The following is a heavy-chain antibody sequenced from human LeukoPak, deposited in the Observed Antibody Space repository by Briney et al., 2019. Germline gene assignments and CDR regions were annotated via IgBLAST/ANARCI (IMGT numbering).Heavy chain of an antibody. J-gene: IGHJ6*03. CDR1: GGSFIDSY. V-gene: IGHV4-34*01. D-gene: IGHD3-22*01. CDR3: ARGLYYYDTSGYTPSKYYMDV. Sequence: SETLSLTCAVYGGSFIDSYWTWIRQPPGMGLEYIGEINHAGSANYNPSLKSRVTISVDTSKNQFSLKLSSVTAADTAVYYCARGLYYYDTSGYTPSKYYMDVWAKGTTATVSS. CDR2: INHAGSA.